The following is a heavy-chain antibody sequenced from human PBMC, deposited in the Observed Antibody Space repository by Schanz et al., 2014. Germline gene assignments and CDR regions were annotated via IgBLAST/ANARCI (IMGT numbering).Heavy chain of an antibody. Sequence: EVQLVESGGGLVQPGGSLRLSCAASGFSVGNKYMNWVRQARGKGLEWVSAMNESHSTIYYADSVRGRFTMSRDNSKNTLYLQMNSLRAGDAAVYYCARGLIAAAGGAFDYWGQGTLVAVSA. CDR3: ARGLIAAAGGAFDY. D-gene: IGHD6-13*01. J-gene: IGHJ4*02. V-gene: IGHV3-53*01. CDR2: MNESHSTI. CDR1: GFSVGNKY.